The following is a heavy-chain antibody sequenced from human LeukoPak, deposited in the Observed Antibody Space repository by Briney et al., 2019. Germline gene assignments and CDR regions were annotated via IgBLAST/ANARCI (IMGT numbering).Heavy chain of an antibody. V-gene: IGHV1-2*06. Sequence: ASVKVSCKASGYTFTGYYMHWVRQAPGQGLEWMGRINPNSGGTNYAQKFQGRVTMTRDTSISTAYMELSRLRSDDTAVYYCARAPDTAMPSSLYSYGMDVWGQGTTVTVSS. CDR1: GYTFTGYY. CDR2: INPNSGGT. J-gene: IGHJ6*02. CDR3: ARAPDTAMPSSLYSYGMDV. D-gene: IGHD5-18*01.